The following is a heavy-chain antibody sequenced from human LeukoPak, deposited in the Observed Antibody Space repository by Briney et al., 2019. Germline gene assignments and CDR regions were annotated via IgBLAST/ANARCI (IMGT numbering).Heavy chain of an antibody. J-gene: IGHJ6*03. Sequence: SETLSLTCTVSGGSISSYYWSWIRQPAGKGLEWIGRIYTSGTTDYNPSLRTRVTISVDASRNQFSLNLSSVTAADTAVYYCARWSGSVTARNYYYYMDVWGEGTTVTVSS. CDR3: ARWSGSVTARNYYYYMDV. D-gene: IGHD6-6*01. CDR1: GGSISSYY. V-gene: IGHV4-4*07. CDR2: IYTSGTT.